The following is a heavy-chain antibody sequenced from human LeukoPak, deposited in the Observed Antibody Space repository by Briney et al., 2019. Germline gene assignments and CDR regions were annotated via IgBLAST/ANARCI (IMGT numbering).Heavy chain of an antibody. CDR3: AGDKYGLRYFDWSLAFDI. CDR2: ISFDGSNK. V-gene: IGHV3-30-3*01. D-gene: IGHD3-9*01. J-gene: IGHJ3*02. Sequence: GGSLRLSCAVSSFTFYNYAMHWVRQAPGKGLEWVAVISFDGSNKYYADSVRGRFTISRDNSKNTLYLQMNSLRAEDTAVYYCAGDKYGLRYFDWSLAFDIWGQGTMVTVSS. CDR1: SFTFYNYA.